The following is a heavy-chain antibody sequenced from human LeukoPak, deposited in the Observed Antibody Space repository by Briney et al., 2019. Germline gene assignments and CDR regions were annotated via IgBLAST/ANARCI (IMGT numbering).Heavy chain of an antibody. CDR1: GYTFTGYY. D-gene: IGHD5-18*01. V-gene: IGHV1-2*02. CDR2: INPNSGGI. Sequence: ASVTVSCKASGYTFTGYYMHWVRQAPGQGLEWMGWINPNSGGINYAQKFQGRVTMTRDTSISTAYMELSRLRTDDKAVYYCARAVDTAMKGNMDVWGKGTTVTVSS. J-gene: IGHJ6*03. CDR3: ARAVDTAMKGNMDV.